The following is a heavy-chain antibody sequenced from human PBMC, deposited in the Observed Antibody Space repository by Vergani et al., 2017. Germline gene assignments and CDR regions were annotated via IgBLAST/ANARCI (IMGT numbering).Heavy chain of an antibody. CDR3: ARGPQTTRLEFDL. CDR1: GGTFSSYT. D-gene: IGHD4-17*01. CDR2: IIPILGIA. J-gene: IGHJ5*02. Sequence: QVQLVQSGAEVKKPGSSVKVSCKASGGTFSSYTISWVRQAPGQGLEWMGRIIPILGIANYAQKFQGRVTITADKSTSTAYMELSSLRSEDTAVYYCARGPQTTRLEFDLWGQGTLVTVSS. V-gene: IGHV1-69*02.